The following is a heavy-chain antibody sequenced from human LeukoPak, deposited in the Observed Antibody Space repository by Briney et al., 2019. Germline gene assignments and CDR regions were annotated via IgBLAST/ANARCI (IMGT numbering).Heavy chain of an antibody. CDR3: ARSDC. CDR2: ISTSSRTI. V-gene: IGHV3-48*03. Sequence: GGSLRLSCAASGFTFSSYEMNWVRQASGKGLEWVSYISTSSRTIYYADSVKGRFTISRDNAKNSLYLQMNSLRAEDTAVYYCARSDCWGQGTLVTVSS. J-gene: IGHJ4*02. CDR1: GFTFSSYE.